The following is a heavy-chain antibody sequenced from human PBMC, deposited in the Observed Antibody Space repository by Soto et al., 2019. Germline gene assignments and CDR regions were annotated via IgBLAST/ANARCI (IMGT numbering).Heavy chain of an antibody. Sequence: VESLKISCSGSGYTFTSYWIGWVRQMPWKGLEWMGIIYPGDSNTRYSPSFQGQVTISADKSISTAYLQWSSLKATDTAMYFCARQGYCSTTACYAVDYWGQGTLVTSPQ. CDR3: ARQGYCSTTACYAVDY. J-gene: IGHJ4*02. D-gene: IGHD2-2*01. CDR2: IYPGDSNT. CDR1: GYTFTSYW. V-gene: IGHV5-51*01.